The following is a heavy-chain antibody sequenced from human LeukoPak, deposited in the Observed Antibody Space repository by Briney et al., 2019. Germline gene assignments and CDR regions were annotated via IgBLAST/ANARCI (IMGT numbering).Heavy chain of an antibody. CDR1: GFTFSDYY. CDR3: AKEGFRSPEHSSTDY. J-gene: IGHJ4*02. D-gene: IGHD6-13*01. V-gene: IGHV3-11*01. CDR2: ISNSGSTM. Sequence: GGSLRLSCAASGFTFSDYYMSWIRQAPGKGLEWISSISNSGSTMSYADSVKGRFTISRDNSKNTLYLQMNSLRAEDTAVYYCAKEGFRSPEHSSTDYWGQGTLVTVSS.